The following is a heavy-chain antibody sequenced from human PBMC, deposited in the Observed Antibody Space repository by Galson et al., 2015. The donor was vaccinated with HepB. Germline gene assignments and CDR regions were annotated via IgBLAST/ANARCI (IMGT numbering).Heavy chain of an antibody. CDR3: ARARLMPPSFDI. J-gene: IGHJ3*02. V-gene: IGHV4-59*01. D-gene: IGHD2-2*01. CDR1: GGSIRSYY. Sequence: ETLSLTCSVSGGSIRSYYWSWIRQAPGKGLEWIGHVYHTGTTNYNPSLKSRITMSADTSKNQFSLRLISVTAADAAVYYCARARLMPPSFDIWGQGTMVTVSS. CDR2: VYHTGTT.